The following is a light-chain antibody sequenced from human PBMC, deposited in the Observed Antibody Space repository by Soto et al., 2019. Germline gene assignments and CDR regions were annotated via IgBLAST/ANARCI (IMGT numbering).Light chain of an antibody. CDR1: QGVSSW. V-gene: IGKV1-12*01. J-gene: IGKJ4*01. Sequence: DIQMTQSPSSVSVSVGDRVTITCRASQGVSSWLAWYQQIPGKAPKLLIYSASTLQTGVPSRFSGSGSGTDFTLTISSLQPEDFGIYYCQQANSFPLTFGGGTKVEIK. CDR2: SAS. CDR3: QQANSFPLT.